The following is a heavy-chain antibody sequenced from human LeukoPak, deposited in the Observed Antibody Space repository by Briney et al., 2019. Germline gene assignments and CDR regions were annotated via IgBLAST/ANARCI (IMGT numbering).Heavy chain of an antibody. CDR2: INHSGST. J-gene: IGHJ4*02. D-gene: IGHD2-21*02. V-gene: IGHV4-34*01. CDR3: ARGGVTDY. CDR1: GGSFSGYY. Sequence: SETLSLTCAAYGGSFSGYYWSWIRQPPGKGLEWIGEINHSGSTNYNPSLKSRVTISVDTSKNQFSLKLSSVTAADTAVYYCARGGVTDYWGQGTLVTVSS.